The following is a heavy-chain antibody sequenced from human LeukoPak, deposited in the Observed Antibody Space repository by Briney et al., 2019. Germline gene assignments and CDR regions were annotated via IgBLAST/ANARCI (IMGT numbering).Heavy chain of an antibody. CDR2: IRGSGEST. V-gene: IGHV3-23*01. D-gene: IGHD3-10*01. CDR3: AKDRISYTTSPGELSH. CDR1: GFIFNTYA. Sequence: PGGSLTLSCAASGFIFNTYAMSWVRQAPGKGLEWVSTIRGSGESTQYADSVQGRFTISRDNSLYTVYLQMDSLRGDDTAVYYCAKDRISYTTSPGELSHWGQGTLVIVSS. J-gene: IGHJ4*02.